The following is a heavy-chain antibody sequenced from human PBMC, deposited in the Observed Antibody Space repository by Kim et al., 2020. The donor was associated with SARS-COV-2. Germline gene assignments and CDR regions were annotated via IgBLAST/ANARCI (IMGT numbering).Heavy chain of an antibody. V-gene: IGHV3-66*01. CDR3: ARDRSGGWWFDP. J-gene: IGHJ5*02. D-gene: IGHD3-3*01. Sequence: YADSVKGRFTISRDNSKNTLYLKMNSLRAEDTAVYYCARDRSGGWWFDPWGQGTLVTVSS.